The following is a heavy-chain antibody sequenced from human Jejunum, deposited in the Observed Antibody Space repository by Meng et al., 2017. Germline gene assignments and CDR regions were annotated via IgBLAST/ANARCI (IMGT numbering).Heavy chain of an antibody. Sequence: QVQLQESGPGLVKPSQTLSLTCTVSGGSISGGDYYWSWIRQPPGKGLEWIGYIHYIGSAFFHPSFKSRAAISVDTSNNQFSLKLDSVTAGDTAVYYCAREGWEYYESSGLDSWGQGTLVTVSS. CDR3: AREGWEYYESSGLDS. V-gene: IGHV4-30-4*01. CDR2: IHYIGSA. CDR1: GGSISGGDYY. D-gene: IGHD3-22*01. J-gene: IGHJ4*02.